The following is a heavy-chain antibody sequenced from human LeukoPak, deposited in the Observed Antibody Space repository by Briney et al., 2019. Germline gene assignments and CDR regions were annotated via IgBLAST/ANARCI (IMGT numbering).Heavy chain of an antibody. D-gene: IGHD4-17*01. Sequence: RPGGSLRLSCAASGFTFSSYEMNWVRQAPGKGLEWVSYISSSGSTIYYADSVKGRFTISRDNAKNSLYLQMNSLRAEDTAVYYCAKDLIYGDPEYYFDYWGQGTLVTVSS. CDR1: GFTFSSYE. V-gene: IGHV3-48*03. CDR2: ISSSGSTI. CDR3: AKDLIYGDPEYYFDY. J-gene: IGHJ4*02.